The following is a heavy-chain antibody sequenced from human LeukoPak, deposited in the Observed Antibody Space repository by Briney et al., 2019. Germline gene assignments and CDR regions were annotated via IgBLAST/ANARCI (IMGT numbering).Heavy chain of an antibody. Sequence: SETLSLTCTVSGGSISSSGYYWGWIRQPPGKGLEWIGSIYYSGNTYYNPSLKSRVTISVDTSKNQFSLKLSSVTAADTAVYYCANLAGSSYGHWGQGTLVTVSS. CDR2: IYYSGNT. CDR1: GGSISSSGYY. V-gene: IGHV4-39*01. D-gene: IGHD3-3*02. J-gene: IGHJ4*02. CDR3: ANLAGSSYGH.